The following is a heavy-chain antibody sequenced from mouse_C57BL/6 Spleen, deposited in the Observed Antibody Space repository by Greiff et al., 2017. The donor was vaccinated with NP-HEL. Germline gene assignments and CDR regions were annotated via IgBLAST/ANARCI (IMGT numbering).Heavy chain of an antibody. Sequence: QVQLQQPGAELVRPGSSVKLSCKASGYTFTSYWMHWVKQRPIQGLEWIGNIDPSDSETHYNQKFKDKATLTVDKSSSTAYMQLSSLTSEDSAVYYCARRARIYDGYYFDYWGQGTTLTVSS. CDR3: ARRARIYDGYYFDY. V-gene: IGHV1-52*01. J-gene: IGHJ2*01. CDR2: IDPSDSET. CDR1: GYTFTSYW. D-gene: IGHD2-3*01.